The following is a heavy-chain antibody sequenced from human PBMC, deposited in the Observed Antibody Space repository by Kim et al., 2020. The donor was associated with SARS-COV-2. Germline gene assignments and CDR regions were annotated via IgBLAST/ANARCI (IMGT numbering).Heavy chain of an antibody. J-gene: IGHJ6*01. CDR1: GGSISSYY. V-gene: IGHV4-59*13. Sequence: SETLSLTCTASGGSISSYYWSWIRQPPGKGLEWIGYIYYSGSTNYNPSLKSRVTISVDTSKNQFSLKLSSVTAAYTAVYYCARAGESGWFRVISGMDVWG. CDR3: ARAGESGWFRVISGMDV. D-gene: IGHD3-10*01. CDR2: IYYSGST.